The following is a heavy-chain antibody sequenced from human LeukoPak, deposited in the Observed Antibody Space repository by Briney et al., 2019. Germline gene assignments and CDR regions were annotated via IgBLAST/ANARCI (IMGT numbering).Heavy chain of an antibody. D-gene: IGHD3-10*01. V-gene: IGHV3-66*01. CDR3: ARDEYYGSRRGPH. CDR2: IYSGGST. Sequence: GGSLRLSCAASGFTVSSNYMNWVRQAPGKGLEWISVIYSGGSTNYEASVMGRFTISRDNSKNTLYLQMNSLRAADTAVYYCARDEYYGSRRGPHWGQKSLVTVAS. CDR1: GFTVSSNY. J-gene: IGHJ4*02.